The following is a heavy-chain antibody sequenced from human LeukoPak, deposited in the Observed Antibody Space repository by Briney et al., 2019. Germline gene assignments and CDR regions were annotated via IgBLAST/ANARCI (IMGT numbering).Heavy chain of an antibody. J-gene: IGHJ5*02. CDR1: GYTFTDYY. CDR3: ASTSGIAVAGYST. D-gene: IGHD6-19*01. CDR2: VDPEDGET. V-gene: IGHV1-69-2*01. Sequence: ASVKVSCKVSGYTFTDYYMHWVQQAPGKGLEWMGLVDPEDGETIYAEKFQGRVTITADTSTDTAYMELSSLRSEDTAVYYCASTSGIAVAGYSTWGQGTLVTVSS.